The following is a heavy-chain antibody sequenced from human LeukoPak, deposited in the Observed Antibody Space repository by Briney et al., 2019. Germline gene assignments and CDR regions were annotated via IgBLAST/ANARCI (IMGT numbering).Heavy chain of an antibody. CDR3: SRHPWGRGYCTTTSCQNLGGNDAFDI. J-gene: IGHJ3*02. V-gene: IGHV1-69*04. D-gene: IGHD2-2*01. Sequence: SVKLACNASGGTFSSYAISWVRHAPGQGSEWKGRVIPMLGIAIYAHKCHDRVTMTTDTSTSTAYIELSSLISEDTAVDYCSRHPWGRGYCTTTSCQNLGGNDAFDIWGQGTMVTVSS. CDR2: VIPMLGIA. CDR1: GGTFSSYA.